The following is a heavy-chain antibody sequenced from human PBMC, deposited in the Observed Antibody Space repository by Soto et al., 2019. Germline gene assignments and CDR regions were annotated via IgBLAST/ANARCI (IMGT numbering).Heavy chain of an antibody. CDR3: AKDLWGVATTNPSYYDGMDV. Sequence: QVQLVESGGGVVQPGRSLRLSCAASGFTFSSYDMHWVRQAPGKGLEWVAVISYDGSNKYYADSVKGRFTISRDNSKNTLYLQMNSLRAEDTAVYYCAKDLWGVATTNPSYYDGMDVWGQGTTVTVSS. J-gene: IGHJ6*02. D-gene: IGHD5-12*01. V-gene: IGHV3-30*18. CDR2: ISYDGSNK. CDR1: GFTFSSYD.